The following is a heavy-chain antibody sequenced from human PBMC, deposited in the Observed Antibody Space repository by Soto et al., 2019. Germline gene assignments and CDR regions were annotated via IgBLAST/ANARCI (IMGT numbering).Heavy chain of an antibody. CDR1: GASISSGDYY. CDR2: IYFSEST. CDR3: AAGGGLPRYY. Sequence: SETLSLTCNVSGASISSGDYYWSWIRQPPGKGLEWIGYIYFSESTSYNPSLKSRVTISGDKSKNHFSLKLSSVTAADTAVYYCAAGGGLPRYYWGQGTLVTVSS. J-gene: IGHJ4*02. V-gene: IGHV4-30-4*01. D-gene: IGHD5-12*01.